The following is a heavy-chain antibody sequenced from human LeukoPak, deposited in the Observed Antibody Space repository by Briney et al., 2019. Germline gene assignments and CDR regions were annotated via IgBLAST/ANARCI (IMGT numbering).Heavy chain of an antibody. CDR1: GITLSNYG. CDR2: IRRKGQSYTT. D-gene: IGHD3-16*01. CDR3: SRDGGEGGNSAFDI. Sequence: GGSLRLSCAVSGITLSNYGMSWVRQAPGKGLEWVGRIRRKGQSYTTEYAASVKGRFTVSRDDSKNSLYLHMNNLKTEDSAVYYCSRDGGEGGNSAFDIWGQGTLVTVSS. V-gene: IGHV3-72*01. J-gene: IGHJ3*02.